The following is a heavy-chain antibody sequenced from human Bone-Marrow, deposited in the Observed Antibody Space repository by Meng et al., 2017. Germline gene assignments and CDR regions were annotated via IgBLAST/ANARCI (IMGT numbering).Heavy chain of an antibody. D-gene: IGHD3-9*01. CDR1: GFTFSSYP. J-gene: IGHJ6*02. CDR3: TTGSRYDILTGYLEYYYYYYGMDV. Sequence: GESLKISCVASGFTFSSYPLSWVRQAPGKGLEWVGRIKSKTDGGTTDYAAPVKGRFTISRDDSKNTLYLQMNSLKTEDTAVYYCTTGSRYDILTGYLEYYYYYYGMDVWGQGTTVTVSS. V-gene: IGHV3-15*01. CDR2: IKSKTDGGTT.